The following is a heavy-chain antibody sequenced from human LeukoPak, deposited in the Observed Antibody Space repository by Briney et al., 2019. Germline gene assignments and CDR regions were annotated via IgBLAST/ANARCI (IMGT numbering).Heavy chain of an antibody. V-gene: IGHV4-59*01. CDR1: GGSISSYY. J-gene: IGHJ4*02. D-gene: IGHD6-25*01. CDR2: IYYSGST. Sequence: TSETLSLTCTVSGGSISSYYWSWIRQPPGKGLEWIGYIYYSGSTNYNPSLKSRVTISVDTSKNQFSLKLSSVTAADTAVYYCARGLRHVDYWGQGTLVTVSS. CDR3: ARGLRHVDY.